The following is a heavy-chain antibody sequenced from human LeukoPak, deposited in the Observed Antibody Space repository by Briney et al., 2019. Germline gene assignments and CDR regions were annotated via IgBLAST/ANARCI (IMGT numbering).Heavy chain of an antibody. D-gene: IGHD4-23*01. V-gene: IGHV1-58*01. CDR3: AAEIYGGNSDCCSFDI. Sequence: SVKVSCKASGFTFTNSAVQWVRQARGQRLEWIGWINVGSGNTNYAQKVQERITITRDMSTSTAYMELSSLGSEDTAVYYCAAEIYGGNSDCCSFDIWGQGTMVTVSS. CDR1: GFTFTNSA. J-gene: IGHJ3*02. CDR2: INVGSGNT.